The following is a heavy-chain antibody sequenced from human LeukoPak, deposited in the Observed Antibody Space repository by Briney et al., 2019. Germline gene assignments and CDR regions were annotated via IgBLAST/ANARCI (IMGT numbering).Heavy chain of an antibody. J-gene: IGHJ4*02. CDR3: ARVGGYDYVWGSYRRKPSFDY. CDR2: ICSRRST. CDR1: GGSISIYY. Sequence: EPLSHTRTVSGGSISIYYGRWLRQPTGEALVGMGSICSRRSTNYHPSLKSRVTISVDTSKNQFSLKLSSVTAADTAVYYCARVGGYDYVWGSYRRKPSFDYWGQGTLVTVSS. D-gene: IGHD3-16*02. V-gene: IGHV4-4*07.